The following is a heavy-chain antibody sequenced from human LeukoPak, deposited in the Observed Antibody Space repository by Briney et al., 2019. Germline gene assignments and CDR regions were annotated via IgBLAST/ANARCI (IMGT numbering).Heavy chain of an antibody. D-gene: IGHD6-6*01. CDR1: GFTFSSYW. CDR2: IKQDGSEK. V-gene: IGHV3-7*01. CDR3: ARAPSIAARGYAFDI. Sequence: PGGSLRLSCAASGFTFSSYWMSWVRQAPGKGLEWVANIKQDGSEKYYVDSVKGRFTISRDDAKNSLYLQMNSLRAEDTAVYYCARAPSIAARGYAFDIWGQGTMVTVSS. J-gene: IGHJ3*02.